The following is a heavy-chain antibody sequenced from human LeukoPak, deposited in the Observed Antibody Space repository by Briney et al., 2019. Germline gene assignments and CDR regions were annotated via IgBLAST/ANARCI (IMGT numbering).Heavy chain of an antibody. CDR2: IIPIFGTA. CDR3: ARAYYVLWIGSSDFPEWREATLVTVSSVNAPAPTFD. CDR1: GGTFSSYA. Sequence: GASVKVSCKASGGTFSSYAISWVRQAPGQGLEWMGGIIPIFGTANYAQKFQGRVTITADKSTSTAYMELSSLRSEDTAVYYCARAYYVLWIGSSDFPEWREATLVTVSSVNAPAPTFD. J-gene: IGHJ2*01. D-gene: IGHD3-3*01. V-gene: IGHV1-69*06.